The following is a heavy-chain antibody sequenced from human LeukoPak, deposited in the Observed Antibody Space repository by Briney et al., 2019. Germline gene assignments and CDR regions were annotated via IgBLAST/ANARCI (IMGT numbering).Heavy chain of an antibody. Sequence: GGSLRLSCAASGFTFSSYAMSWVRQAPGKGLEWVSAISGSGGSTYYADSVKGRLTISRDNSKNTLYLQMNSLRAEDTAVYYCARGERPYYYYGMDVWGQGTTVTVSS. CDR3: ARGERPYYYYGMDV. CDR2: ISGSGGST. V-gene: IGHV3-23*01. J-gene: IGHJ6*02. D-gene: IGHD1-1*01. CDR1: GFTFSSYA.